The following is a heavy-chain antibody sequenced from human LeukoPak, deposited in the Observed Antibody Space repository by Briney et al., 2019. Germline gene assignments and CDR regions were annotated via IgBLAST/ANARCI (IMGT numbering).Heavy chain of an antibody. CDR2: MNPNSGNT. V-gene: IGHV1-8*01. CDR1: GYTFTSYD. Sequence: ASVKVSCKSSGYTFTSYDINWVRQATGQGLEWMGWMNPNSGNTGYAQKFQGRVTMTRNTSISTAYMELSSLRSEDTAVYYCARVKNYGDTPFDYWGQGTLVTVSS. D-gene: IGHD4-17*01. J-gene: IGHJ4*02. CDR3: ARVKNYGDTPFDY.